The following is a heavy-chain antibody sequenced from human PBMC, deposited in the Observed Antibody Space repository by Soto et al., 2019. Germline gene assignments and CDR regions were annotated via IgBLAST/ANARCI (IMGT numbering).Heavy chain of an antibody. CDR1: GGCISSGGYS. CDR2: IYHSGST. D-gene: IGHD5-12*01. J-gene: IGHJ3*02. V-gene: IGHV4-30-2*01. CDR3: ASEVAGTFDI. Sequence: PSETLSLTCAVYGGCISSGGYSWSWIRQPPGKGLEWIGYIYHSGSTYYNPSLKSRVTISVDRSKNQFSLKLSSVTAADTAVYYCASEVAGTFDIWGQGTMVTVSS.